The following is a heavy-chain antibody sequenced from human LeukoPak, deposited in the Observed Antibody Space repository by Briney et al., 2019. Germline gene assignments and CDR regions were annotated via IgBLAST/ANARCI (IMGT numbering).Heavy chain of an antibody. D-gene: IGHD6-13*01. Sequence: ASVKVSCKASGYTFTGYYMHWVRQAPGRGLEWMGWINPNSGDTNYAQKFQGRVTMTRDTSVSTAYMDLSSLRSDDTAVYYCARDDAAAAGSYFDYWGQGTLVTVSS. CDR3: ARDDAAAAGSYFDY. J-gene: IGHJ4*02. V-gene: IGHV1-2*02. CDR1: GYTFTGYY. CDR2: INPNSGDT.